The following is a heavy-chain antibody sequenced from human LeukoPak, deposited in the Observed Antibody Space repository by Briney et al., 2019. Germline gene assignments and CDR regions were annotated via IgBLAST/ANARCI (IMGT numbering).Heavy chain of an antibody. CDR2: ISAYNGNT. Sequence: GASVKVSRKASGYTFTSYGISWVRQAPGQGLEWMGWISAYNGNTNYAQKLQGRVTMTTDTSTSTAYMELRSLRSDDTAVYYCARVEVDYGDYYYMDVWSKGTTVTVSS. J-gene: IGHJ6*03. D-gene: IGHD4-17*01. CDR3: ARVEVDYGDYYYMDV. CDR1: GYTFTSYG. V-gene: IGHV1-18*01.